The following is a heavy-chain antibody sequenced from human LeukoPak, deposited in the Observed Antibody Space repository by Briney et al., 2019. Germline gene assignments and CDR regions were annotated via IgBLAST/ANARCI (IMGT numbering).Heavy chain of an antibody. CDR3: AKVTYYYGSGSYLDAFDI. J-gene: IGHJ3*02. CDR2: ISGSGGST. CDR1: GFTFSSYA. V-gene: IGHV3-23*01. D-gene: IGHD3-10*01. Sequence: PGGSLRLSCAASGFTFSSYAMSWVRQAPGKGLERVSAISGSGGSTYYADSVKGRFTISRDNSKNTLYLQMNSLRAEDTAVYYCAKVTYYYGSGSYLDAFDIWGQGTMVTVSS.